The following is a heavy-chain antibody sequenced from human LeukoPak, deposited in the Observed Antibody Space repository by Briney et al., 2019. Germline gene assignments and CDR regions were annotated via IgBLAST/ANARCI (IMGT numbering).Heavy chain of an antibody. CDR1: GYTFTDYY. CDR2: INPNSGGT. V-gene: IGHV1-2*02. CDR3: ARDHCTRNSCYEDLYYGMDV. Sequence: ASVKVSCKATGYTFTDYYVHGVRQAPGQGLEWMGWINPNSGGTEYAQKFQGRVTMTRDTSISTAYMDLRWLGSDDTAMYYCARDHCTRNSCYEDLYYGMDVWGQGTTVTVSS. J-gene: IGHJ6*02. D-gene: IGHD2-2*01.